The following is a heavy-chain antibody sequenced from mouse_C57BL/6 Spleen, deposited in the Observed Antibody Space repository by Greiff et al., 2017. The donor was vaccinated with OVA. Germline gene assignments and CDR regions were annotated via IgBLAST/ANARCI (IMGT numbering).Heavy chain of an antibody. D-gene: IGHD4-1*01. CDR1: GYSFTDYN. CDR2: INPNYGTT. V-gene: IGHV1-39*01. CDR3: ASALWDVAWFAY. Sequence: EVKLMESGPELVKPGASVKISCKASGYSFTDYNMNWVKQSNGKSLEWIGVINPNYGTTSYNQKFKGKATLTVDQSSSTAYMQLNSLTSEDSAVYYCASALWDVAWFAYWGQGTLVTVSA. J-gene: IGHJ3*01.